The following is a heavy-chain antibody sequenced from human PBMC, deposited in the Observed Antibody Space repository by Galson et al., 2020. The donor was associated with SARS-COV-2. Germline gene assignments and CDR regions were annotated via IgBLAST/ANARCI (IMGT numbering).Heavy chain of an antibody. CDR3: AKPAYYYGSGRGYFDV. Sequence: GGSLRLSCAASGFTFSSYAMSWVRQAPGKGLDWVSTISNSGTYYADSVKGRFTISRDASKNTLFLQMNSLRAEDTAVYYCAKPAYYYGSGRGYFDVWGRGTLVTVSS. V-gene: IGHV3-23*01. D-gene: IGHD3-10*01. J-gene: IGHJ2*01. CDR2: ISNSGT. CDR1: GFTFSSYA.